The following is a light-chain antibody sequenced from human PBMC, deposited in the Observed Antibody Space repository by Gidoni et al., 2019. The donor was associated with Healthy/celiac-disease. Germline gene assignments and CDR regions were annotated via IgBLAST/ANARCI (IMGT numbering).Light chain of an antibody. J-gene: IGKJ2*01. CDR2: LGS. Sequence: IVMTHSPLSLPVTPAEPASISCRSSQSLLHSNGYNYLDWDLQKPGQSPQLLIYLGSNRASGVPDRFSGSGSGTDFTLKISRVEAEDVGVYYCMQALQTPYTFGQGTKLEIK. CDR3: MQALQTPYT. CDR1: QSLLHSNGYNY. V-gene: IGKV2-28*01.